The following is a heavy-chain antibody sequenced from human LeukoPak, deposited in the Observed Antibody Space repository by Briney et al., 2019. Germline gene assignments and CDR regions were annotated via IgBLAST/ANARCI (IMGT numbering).Heavy chain of an antibody. CDR3: ARDLGSSTVTTAFDY. V-gene: IGHV3-48*04. Sequence: QTGGSLRLSCAASGFTFNSYSMNWVRQAPGKGLEWLSYISRTGNTIYYRDSVKGRFTISRGNANNQLHLQMDNLRAEDTAVYFCARDLGSSTVTTAFDYWGQGTLVTVSS. D-gene: IGHD4-17*01. CDR2: ISRTGNTI. J-gene: IGHJ4*02. CDR1: GFTFNSYS.